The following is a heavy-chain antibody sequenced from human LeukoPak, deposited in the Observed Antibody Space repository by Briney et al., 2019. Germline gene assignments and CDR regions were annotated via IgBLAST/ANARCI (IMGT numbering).Heavy chain of an antibody. CDR1: GYTFTSYG. Sequence: SVKVSCKASGYTFTSYGISWVRQAPGQGLEWMGRIIPILGIANYAQKFQGRVTITADKSTSTAYMELSSLRSEDTAVYYCARAKYSGSYYDLDYWGQGTLVTVSS. CDR3: ARAKYSGSYYDLDY. J-gene: IGHJ4*02. D-gene: IGHD1-26*01. V-gene: IGHV1-69*04. CDR2: IIPILGIA.